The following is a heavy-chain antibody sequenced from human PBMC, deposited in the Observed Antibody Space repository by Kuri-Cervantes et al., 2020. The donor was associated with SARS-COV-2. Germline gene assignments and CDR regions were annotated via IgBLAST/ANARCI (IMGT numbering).Heavy chain of an antibody. D-gene: IGHD2-21*01. V-gene: IGHV5-51*01. Sequence: GGSLRLSCEGSGYKFTNYWIGWVRQMPGKGLEWMGVIYPDDSDTRYSPSFQGQVTTSADKSIRTAYLQWNSLKASDTAIYYCARHIDDCGGDCQPNDGFDIWGQGTRVTGSS. J-gene: IGHJ3*02. CDR1: GYKFTNYW. CDR3: ARHIDDCGGDCQPNDGFDI. CDR2: IYPDDSDT.